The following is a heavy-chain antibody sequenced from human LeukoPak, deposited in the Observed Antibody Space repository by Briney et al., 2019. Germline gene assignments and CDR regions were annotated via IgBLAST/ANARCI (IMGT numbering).Heavy chain of an antibody. J-gene: IGHJ3*02. Sequence: PSETLSLTCTVSGGSISSYYWSWIRQPPGKGLEWIGYIYTSGSTNYNPSLKSRVTISVDTSKNQFSLKLSSVTAADTAVYYCARDQGVEMATIGNGAFDIWGQGTMVTVSS. D-gene: IGHD5-24*01. CDR1: GGSISSYY. CDR3: ARDQGVEMATIGNGAFDI. V-gene: IGHV4-59*01. CDR2: IYTSGST.